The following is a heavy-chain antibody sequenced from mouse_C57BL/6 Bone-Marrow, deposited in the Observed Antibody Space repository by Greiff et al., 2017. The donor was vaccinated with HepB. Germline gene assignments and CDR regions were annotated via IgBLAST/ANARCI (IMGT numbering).Heavy chain of an antibody. D-gene: IGHD2-12*01. J-gene: IGHJ2*01. CDR3: ARRSLRPDYFDY. CDR2: INPGSGGT. CDR1: GYAFTNYL. Sequence: QVQLQQSGAELVRPGTSVKVSCKASGYAFTNYLIEWVKQRPGQGLEWIGVINPGSGGTNYNEKFKGKATLTADKSSSTAYMQLSSLTSEDSAVYFCARRSLRPDYFDYWGQGTTLTVSS. V-gene: IGHV1-54*01.